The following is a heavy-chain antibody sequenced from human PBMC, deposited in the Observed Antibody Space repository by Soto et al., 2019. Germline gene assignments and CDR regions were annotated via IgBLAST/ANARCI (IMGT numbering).Heavy chain of an antibody. CDR1: GFTFSSYS. CDR3: ARIAVAGDFDY. D-gene: IGHD6-19*01. CDR2: ISSSSSYI. V-gene: IGHV3-21*01. Sequence: GGSLRLSXAASGFTFSSYSMNWVRQAPGKGLEWVSSISSSSSYIYYADSVKGRFTISRDNAKNSLYLQMNSLRAEDTAVYYCARIAVAGDFDYWGQGTLVTVSS. J-gene: IGHJ4*02.